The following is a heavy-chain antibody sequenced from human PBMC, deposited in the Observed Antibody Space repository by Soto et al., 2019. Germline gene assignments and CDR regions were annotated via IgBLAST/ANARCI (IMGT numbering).Heavy chain of an antibody. D-gene: IGHD6-19*01. Sequence: EVQLLESGGDLVQPGGSLRLSCTASAFTLSDYAMSWVRQAPGKGLEWVAGISGSGISTYYADFVKGRFTISRDNSKYTLDLQMLSLRAEDTAVYYCAKVNIALWRVAHFDFWGQGTLVTVSS. CDR2: ISGSGIST. V-gene: IGHV3-23*01. J-gene: IGHJ4*02. CDR1: AFTLSDYA. CDR3: AKVNIALWRVAHFDF.